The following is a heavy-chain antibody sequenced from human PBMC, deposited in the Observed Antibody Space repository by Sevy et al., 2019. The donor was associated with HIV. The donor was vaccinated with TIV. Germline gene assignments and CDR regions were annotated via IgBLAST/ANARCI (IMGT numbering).Heavy chain of an antibody. Sequence: GGSLRLSCAASGFTFSSYSMNWVRQAPGKGLEWVSYISSSSSTIYYADSVKGRFTISRDIAKNSQHLQMSSLRAEDTAVYYCAKDRGMFGLVYYFDSWVQGTLVTVSS. D-gene: IGHD3-3*01. CDR2: ISSSSSTI. CDR3: AKDRGMFGLVYYFDS. J-gene: IGHJ4*02. CDR1: GFTFSSYS. V-gene: IGHV3-48*01.